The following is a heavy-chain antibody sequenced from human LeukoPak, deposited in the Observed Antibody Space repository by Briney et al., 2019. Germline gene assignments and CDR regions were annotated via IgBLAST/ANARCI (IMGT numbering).Heavy chain of an antibody. D-gene: IGHD4/OR15-4a*01. J-gene: IGHJ4*02. CDR1: GGTFSSYA. CDR3: ARDRKYGGYFDY. CDR2: IIPIFGTA. Sequence: SVKVSCKASGGTFSSYAISWVRQAPGQGLEWMGRIIPIFGTANYAQKFQGRVTITTDESTSTAYMELRSLRSDDTAVYYCARDRKYGGYFDYWGQGTLVTVSS. V-gene: IGHV1-69*05.